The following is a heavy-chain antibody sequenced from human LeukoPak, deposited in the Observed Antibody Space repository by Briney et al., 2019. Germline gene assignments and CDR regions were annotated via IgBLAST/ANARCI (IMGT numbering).Heavy chain of an antibody. J-gene: IGHJ4*02. CDR3: AKGPRVAEVPAAIQTFFRYFDY. V-gene: IGHV3-23*01. D-gene: IGHD2-2*02. CDR2: ISGSGRST. CDR1: GYSFTNYA. Sequence: GGSLRLSCAGSGYSFTNYAMSWVRQAPGKGLEWVSVISGSGRSTNYADSVKGRFTISRDNSRNTLYLQMNSLRADDAAVYYCAKGPRVAEVPAAIQTFFRYFDYWGLGTLVNVSS.